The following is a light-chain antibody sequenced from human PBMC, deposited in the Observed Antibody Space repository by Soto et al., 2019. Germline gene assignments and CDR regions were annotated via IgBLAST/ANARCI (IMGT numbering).Light chain of an antibody. Sequence: EIVLTQSPATLSLSPGESATLSCRASQSVSSYLAWYQQKPGQAPRILIYDESNRATGIPARFSGSGSGTDLTLTISSLEPEDFAVYYCQQRSNWPITFGQGTRLEIK. CDR1: QSVSSY. V-gene: IGKV3-11*01. CDR3: QQRSNWPIT. CDR2: DES. J-gene: IGKJ5*01.